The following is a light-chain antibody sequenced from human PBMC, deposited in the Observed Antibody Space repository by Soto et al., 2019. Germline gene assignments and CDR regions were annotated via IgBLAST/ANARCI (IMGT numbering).Light chain of an antibody. V-gene: IGLV2-23*01. CDR3: CSYAGSDTMI. CDR1: SSDVGSYNL. Sequence: QSVLTQPASVSGSPGQSITISCTGTSSDVGSYNLVSWYQQHPGEAPKLMILEGSKRPSGVSNRFSGFKSGNTASLTISGLQAEDEADYYCCSYAGSDTMIFGGGTKLTVL. J-gene: IGLJ2*01. CDR2: EGS.